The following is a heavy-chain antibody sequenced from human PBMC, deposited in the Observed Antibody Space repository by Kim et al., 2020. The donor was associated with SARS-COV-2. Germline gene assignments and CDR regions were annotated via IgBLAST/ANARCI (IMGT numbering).Heavy chain of an antibody. CDR1: GFTISNAW. CDR3: TRWNSGNYYDAS. J-gene: IGHJ5*02. Sequence: GGSLRLSCAASGFTISNAWMSWVRHAPGKGLEWVGRIKSKTDGGTTEYAAPVKGRFTISRDDSTNTLFLQMSSLKTEDTALYYCTRWNSGNYYDASWGQGTLVTVSS. D-gene: IGHD1-26*01. CDR2: IKSKTDGGTT. V-gene: IGHV3-15*01.